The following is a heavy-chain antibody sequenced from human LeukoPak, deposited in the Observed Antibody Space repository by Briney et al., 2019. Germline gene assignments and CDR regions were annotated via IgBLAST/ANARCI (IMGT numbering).Heavy chain of an antibody. Sequence: SETLSLTCTVSGGSISDYYRGWIRQPPGKGLEWIGYFYNSGSSTYNPSLKSRVTISVDTSKNQFSLRLTSVTAADTAVYYCARDQKDIVVVPAAIASKYFYYYMDVWGKGTTVTVSS. CDR3: ARDQKDIVVVPAAIASKYFYYYMDV. CDR2: FYNSGSS. D-gene: IGHD2-2*01. V-gene: IGHV4-4*08. J-gene: IGHJ6*03. CDR1: GGSISDYY.